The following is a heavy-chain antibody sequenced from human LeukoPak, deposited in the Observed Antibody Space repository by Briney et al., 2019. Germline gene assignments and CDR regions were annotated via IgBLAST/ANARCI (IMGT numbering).Heavy chain of an antibody. CDR2: IWYDGSNK. Sequence: GGSLRLSGAASGLIFSSYGMHWVRQAPGKVLEWVAVIWYDGSNKYYADSVKGRFTISRDNSKNTLYLQMNSLRAEDTAVYYCAKDTGYYYYYMDVWGKGTTVTVSS. CDR1: GLIFSSYG. V-gene: IGHV3-33*06. J-gene: IGHJ6*03. CDR3: AKDTGYYYYYMDV. D-gene: IGHD4-11*01.